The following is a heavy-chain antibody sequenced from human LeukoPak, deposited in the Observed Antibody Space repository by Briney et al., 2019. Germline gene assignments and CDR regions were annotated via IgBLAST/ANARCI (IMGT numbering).Heavy chain of an antibody. J-gene: IGHJ4*02. CDR1: GFTFSRYL. CDR3: ARDSGGNDY. Sequence: PGGSLRLSCATSGFTFSRYLMTWVRQAPGRGLESVATIKEGGSEGYYVDSVKGRFTISRDNAKNSVFPQMNNLRVEDTAMYYCARDSGGNDYWGQGLLVTVSS. D-gene: IGHD3-16*01. V-gene: IGHV3-7*01. CDR2: IKEGGSEG.